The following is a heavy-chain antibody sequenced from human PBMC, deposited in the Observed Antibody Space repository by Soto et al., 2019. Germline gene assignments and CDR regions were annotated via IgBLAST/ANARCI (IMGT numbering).Heavy chain of an antibody. CDR1: GFTFGTYT. Sequence: QVQLVESGGGVVQPGRSLRLSCAASGFTFGTYTMHWVRQAPGKGLEWLALILFDGSNKYYADSVKGGFTISRDNSKNTLYLQMNSLSAEDTAVYYCARDLGYNYGHPFDYWGQGTLVTVSS. CDR2: ILFDGSNK. CDR3: ARDLGYNYGHPFDY. V-gene: IGHV3-33*01. J-gene: IGHJ4*02. D-gene: IGHD5-18*01.